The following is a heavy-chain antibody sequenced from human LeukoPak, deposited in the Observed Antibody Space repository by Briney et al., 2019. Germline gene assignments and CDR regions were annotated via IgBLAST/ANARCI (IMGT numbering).Heavy chain of an antibody. Sequence: TGGSLRLSCEASGLRFSDYSMNWVRQTPGKGLQWISYISSSDSTTYYTDSVRGRFTISRDNAKSSLYLLMNSLRDEDTGIYYCARNTIFHPWGQGTLVTVSS. V-gene: IGHV3-48*02. CDR1: GLRFSDYS. CDR2: ISSSDSTT. CDR3: ARNTIFHP. J-gene: IGHJ5*02. D-gene: IGHD3-9*01.